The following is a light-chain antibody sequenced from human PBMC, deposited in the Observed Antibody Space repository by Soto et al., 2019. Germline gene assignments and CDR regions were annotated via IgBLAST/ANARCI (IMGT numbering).Light chain of an antibody. V-gene: IGLV2-23*01. CDR2: EGT. CDR3: CSFAGSSTYV. CDR1: SRYVGSYNL. Sequence: QSALTQPASVSGSPGQSITISCTGTSRYVGSYNLVSWYQQHPGNAPKLIIDEGTKRPSGVSYRFSGSKSGNTASLTISGLQEEDEGDYHCCSFAGSSTYVFGTGTKVTVL. J-gene: IGLJ1*01.